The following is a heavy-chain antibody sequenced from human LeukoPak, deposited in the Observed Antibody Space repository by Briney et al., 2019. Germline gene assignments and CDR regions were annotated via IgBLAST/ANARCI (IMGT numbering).Heavy chain of an antibody. V-gene: IGHV3-30*02. J-gene: IGHJ4*02. CDR2: IRYDGSNK. CDR1: GFTFSSYG. CDR3: AKEGYSGYYHGYYFDY. D-gene: IGHD3-22*01. Sequence: PGGSLRLSCAASGFTFSSYGMHWVRQAPGKGLEWVAFIRYDGSNKYYADSVKGRFTISRDNSKNTLYLQMNSLRAEDTAVYYCAKEGYSGYYHGYYFDYWGQGTLVTVSS.